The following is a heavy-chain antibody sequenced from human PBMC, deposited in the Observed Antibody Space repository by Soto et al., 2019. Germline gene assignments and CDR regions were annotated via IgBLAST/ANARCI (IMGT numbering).Heavy chain of an antibody. V-gene: IGHV4-39*02. CDR3: AREDTIFGVVIRVY. CDR1: GGSISSSSYY. D-gene: IGHD3-3*01. J-gene: IGHJ4*02. Sequence: QLQLQESGPGLVKPSETLSLTCTVSGGSISSSSYYWGWIRQPPGKGLEWIGSIYYSGSTYYNPTLKSRVTISVDTSKNQFSLKLSSVTAADTAVYYCAREDTIFGVVIRVYWGQGTLVTVSS. CDR2: IYYSGST.